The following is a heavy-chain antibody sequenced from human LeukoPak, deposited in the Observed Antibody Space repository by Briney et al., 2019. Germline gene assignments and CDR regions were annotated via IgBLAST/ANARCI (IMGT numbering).Heavy chain of an antibody. CDR3: ARWRSAWSEFDY. Sequence: PGGSLRLSCTASGFTFRSHWMAWVRQAPGKGLEWVANIKQDGSETEYVDSVKGRFIISRDNAKNSLFLQMNSLRAEDTAVYYCARWRSAWSEFDYWGQGTLVTVSS. V-gene: IGHV3-7*01. D-gene: IGHD6-19*01. CDR1: GFTFRSHW. CDR2: IKQDGSET. J-gene: IGHJ4*02.